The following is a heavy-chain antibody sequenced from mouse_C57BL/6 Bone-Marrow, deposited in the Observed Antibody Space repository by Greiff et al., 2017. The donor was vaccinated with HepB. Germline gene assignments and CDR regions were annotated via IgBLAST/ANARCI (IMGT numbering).Heavy chain of an antibody. CDR3: AEVDYDYDGAY. CDR1: GYTFTSYW. J-gene: IGHJ3*01. Sequence: VQLQQPGAELVKPGASVKLSCKASGYTFTSYWMHWVKQRPGQGLEWIGMIHPNSGSTNYNEKFKSKATLTADKSSSTAYMELRSLTSEDSAVYFCAEVDYDYDGAYWGQGTLVTVSA. D-gene: IGHD2-4*01. V-gene: IGHV1-64*01. CDR2: IHPNSGST.